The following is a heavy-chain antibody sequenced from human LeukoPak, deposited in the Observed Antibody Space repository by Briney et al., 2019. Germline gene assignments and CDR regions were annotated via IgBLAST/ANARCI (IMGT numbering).Heavy chain of an antibody. V-gene: IGHV3-23*01. CDR2: ITESGGNA. CDR1: GFTFNSYA. J-gene: IGHJ3*02. D-gene: IGHD3-16*01. CDR3: AKNEWGIGDAFDI. Sequence: PGGSLRLSCAASGFTFNSYAMSRVRQAPGKGLEWVSGITESGGNANYADSVKGRFTVSRDNSKSTLYLQINSLRAEDMAVYYCAKNEWGIGDAFDIWGQGTMVTVSS.